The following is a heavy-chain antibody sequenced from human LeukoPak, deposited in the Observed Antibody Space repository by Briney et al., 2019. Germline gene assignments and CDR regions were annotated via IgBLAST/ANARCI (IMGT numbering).Heavy chain of an antibody. D-gene: IGHD3-9*01. CDR3: ARDMTYYDSYYYGMDV. CDR1: GYTFTGYY. V-gene: IGHV1-2*02. Sequence: ASVKVSCKASGYTFTGYYMHWVRQAPGRGLEWMGWINPDSGGTNYAQKFQGRVTMTSDTSITTAYMDLSRLRSEDTAVYYCARDMTYYDSYYYGMDVWGQGTTVTVSS. CDR2: INPDSGGT. J-gene: IGHJ6*02.